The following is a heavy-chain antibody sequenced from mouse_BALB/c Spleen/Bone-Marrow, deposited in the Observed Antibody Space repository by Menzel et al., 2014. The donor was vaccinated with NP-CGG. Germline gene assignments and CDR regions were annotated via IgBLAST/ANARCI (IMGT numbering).Heavy chain of an antibody. CDR3: ARAYYRYPFDY. V-gene: IGHV5-9*03. Sequence: EVKLMESGGGLVKPGGSLKLSCAASGFTFSSYTMSGVRQTPEKRLEWVAAISSGGGNTYYPDSMKGRFTISRDNAKNNLYLQMSSLRSEDTALYYCARAYYRYPFDYWGQGTTLTVSS. J-gene: IGHJ2*01. CDR2: ISSGGGNT. D-gene: IGHD2-14*01. CDR1: GFTFSSYT.